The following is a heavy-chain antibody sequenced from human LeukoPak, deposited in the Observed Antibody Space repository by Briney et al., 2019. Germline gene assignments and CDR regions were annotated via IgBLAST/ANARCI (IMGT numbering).Heavy chain of an antibody. Sequence: ASVKVSCKASGYTFTSYDINWVRQATGQGLEWMGWMNPNSGNTGYAQKFQGRVTITRNTSISTVYMGLSSLRSEDTAVYYCARVPTYYDFWSGYYTGYYYYMDVWGKGTTVTVSS. V-gene: IGHV1-8*03. D-gene: IGHD3-3*01. CDR2: MNPNSGNT. J-gene: IGHJ6*03. CDR1: GYTFTSYD. CDR3: ARVPTYYDFWSGYYTGYYYYMDV.